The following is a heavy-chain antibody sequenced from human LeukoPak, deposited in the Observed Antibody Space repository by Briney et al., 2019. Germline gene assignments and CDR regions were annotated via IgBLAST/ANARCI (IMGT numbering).Heavy chain of an antibody. CDR2: ISSSSSYI. Sequence: GGSLRLSCAASGFPFSSYSMNWVRPAPGKGMEWVSSISSSSSYIYYADSVKGRFTISRDNAKNSLYLQMNSLRAEDTAVYYCAKRGYSSWYFDYWGQGTLVTVSS. D-gene: IGHD5-18*01. V-gene: IGHV3-21*01. CDR3: AKRGYSSWYFDY. J-gene: IGHJ4*02. CDR1: GFPFSSYS.